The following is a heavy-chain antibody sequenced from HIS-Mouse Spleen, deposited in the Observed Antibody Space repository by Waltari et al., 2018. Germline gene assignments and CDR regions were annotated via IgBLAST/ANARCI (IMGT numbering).Heavy chain of an antibody. V-gene: IGHV4-39*01. CDR2: IYYSGST. CDR3: ARHNLNYWYFDL. CDR1: GGSISSSSYY. Sequence: QLQLQESGPGLAKPSETLSLTCTVSGGSISSSSYYWGWIRQPPGKGLEWIGSIYYSGSTYYNPSLKSRVTISVDTSKNQFSLKLSSVTAADTAVYYCARHNLNYWYFDLWGRGTLVTVSS. J-gene: IGHJ2*01.